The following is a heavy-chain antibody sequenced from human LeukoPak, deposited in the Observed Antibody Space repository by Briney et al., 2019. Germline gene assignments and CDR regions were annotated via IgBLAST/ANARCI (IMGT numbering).Heavy chain of an antibody. CDR1: GGSISSYY. Sequence: SETLSLTCTVSGGSISSYYWSWIRQPPGKGLEWIGYIYYSGSTNYNPSLKSRVTISVDTSKNQFSLKLSSVTAADTAMYYCARSRLYTSSGWYWFDPWGQGTLVTVSS. V-gene: IGHV4-59*08. D-gene: IGHD6-19*01. CDR3: ARSRLYTSSGWYWFDP. J-gene: IGHJ5*02. CDR2: IYYSGST.